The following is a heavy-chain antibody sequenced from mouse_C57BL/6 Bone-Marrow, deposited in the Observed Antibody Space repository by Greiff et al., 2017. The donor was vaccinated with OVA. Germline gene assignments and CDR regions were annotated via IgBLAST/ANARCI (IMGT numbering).Heavy chain of an antibody. CDR1: GYTFTDYE. CDR2: IDPETGGT. V-gene: IGHV1-15*01. Sequence: VHLVESGAELVRPGASVTLSCKASGYTFTDYEMHWVKQTPVHGLEWIGAIDPETGGTAYNQKFKGKAILTADKSSSTAYMELRSLTSEDSAVYYCTRGRYAMTTGVKEPQSPSPQ. CDR3: TRGRYAMTT. J-gene: IGHJ4*01.